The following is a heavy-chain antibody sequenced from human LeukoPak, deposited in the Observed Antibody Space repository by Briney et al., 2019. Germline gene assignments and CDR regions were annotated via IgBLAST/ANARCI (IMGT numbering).Heavy chain of an antibody. Sequence: GGSLRLPCAASGFTYSSYWMSWVRQAPGKGLEWVANIKQDGSEKYFVDSVKGRFTISRDNAKNPLYLQMKSLRAEDTAVYYCARGEYYYDGGYWGQGTLVTVSS. CDR3: ARGEYYYDGGY. J-gene: IGHJ4*02. D-gene: IGHD3-22*01. CDR1: GFTYSSYW. V-gene: IGHV3-7*04. CDR2: IKQDGSEK.